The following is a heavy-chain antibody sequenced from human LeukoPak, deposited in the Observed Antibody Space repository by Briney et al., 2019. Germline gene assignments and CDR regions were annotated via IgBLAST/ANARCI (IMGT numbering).Heavy chain of an antibody. CDR1: GGTFSSYA. CDR3: ARSDSSGSDY. CDR2: IIPIFGTA. V-gene: IGHV1-69*05. Sequence: EASVKVSCKASGGTFSSYAISWVRQAPGQGLEWMGRIIPIFGTANYAQKFQGRVTITTDESTSTAYMELSSLRSEDTAVYYCARSDSSGSDYWGQGTLVTVSS. D-gene: IGHD6-19*01. J-gene: IGHJ4*02.